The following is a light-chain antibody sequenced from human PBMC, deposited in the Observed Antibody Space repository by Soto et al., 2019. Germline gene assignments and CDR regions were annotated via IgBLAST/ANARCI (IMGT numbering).Light chain of an antibody. Sequence: EIVLTQSPGTLSLSPGDRATLSCRASQRVSNSYLAWYQQKPGQAPRLLIYDASTRAAGVTDRGTGGGSGTDVTVTHSALEPEDFALYFCKKYERPPFAFGHVTRLEI. V-gene: IGKV3-20*01. CDR3: KKYERPPFA. J-gene: IGKJ2*01. CDR1: QRVSNSY. CDR2: DAS.